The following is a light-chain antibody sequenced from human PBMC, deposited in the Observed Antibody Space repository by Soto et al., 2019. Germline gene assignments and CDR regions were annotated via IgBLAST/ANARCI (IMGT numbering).Light chain of an antibody. J-gene: IGLJ1*01. CDR3: CSYAGSSTYV. CDR1: SSDVGSYNL. CDR2: EGS. Sequence: QSALTQPASVSGSPGQSITISCTGTSSDVGSYNLVSWYQQHPGKAPKLMIYEGSKRPSGVSNRFSGSKSGNTASLTISGLQAEDEADYYCCSYAGSSTYVLGNGNQVTVL. V-gene: IGLV2-23*01.